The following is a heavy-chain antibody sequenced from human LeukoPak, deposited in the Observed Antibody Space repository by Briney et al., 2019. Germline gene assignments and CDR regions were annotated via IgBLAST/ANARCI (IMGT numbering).Heavy chain of an antibody. CDR3: AELGITMIGGV. D-gene: IGHD3-10*02. V-gene: IGHV3-48*03. CDR1: GFTFSSYE. J-gene: IGHJ6*04. Sequence: GGSLRLSCAASGFTFSSYEMNWVRQAPGKGLEWVSYLSSSGTIIYYADSVKGRFTISRDNAKNSLYLQMNSLRAGDTAVYYCAELGITMIGGVWGKGTTVTISS. CDR2: LSSSGTII.